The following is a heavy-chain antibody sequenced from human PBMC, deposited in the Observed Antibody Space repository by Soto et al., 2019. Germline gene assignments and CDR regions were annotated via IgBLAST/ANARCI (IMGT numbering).Heavy chain of an antibody. CDR1: GGSISSGGYS. CDR3: ARGVSTSFGVWFDP. CDR2: IYHSGST. Sequence: TSETLSLTCAVSGGSISSGGYSWSWIRQPPGKGLEWIGYIYHSGSTYYNPSLKSRVTISVDRSKNQFSLKLSSVTAADTAVYYCARGVSTSFGVWFDPWGQGTLVTVSS. V-gene: IGHV4-30-2*01. J-gene: IGHJ5*02. D-gene: IGHD2-2*01.